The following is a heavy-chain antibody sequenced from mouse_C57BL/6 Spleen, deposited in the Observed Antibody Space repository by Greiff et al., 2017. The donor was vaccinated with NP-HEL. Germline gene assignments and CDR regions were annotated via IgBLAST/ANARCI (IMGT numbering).Heavy chain of an antibody. CDR3: ARDLKAFFDY. J-gene: IGHJ2*01. V-gene: IGHV1-82*01. Sequence: VKVVESGPELVKPGASVKISCKASGYAFSSSWMNWVKQRPGKGLEWIGRIYPGDGDTNYNGKFKGKATLTADKSSSTAYMQLSSLTSEDSAVYFCARDLKAFFDYWGQGTTLTVSS. D-gene: IGHD1-3*01. CDR2: IYPGDGDT. CDR1: GYAFSSSW.